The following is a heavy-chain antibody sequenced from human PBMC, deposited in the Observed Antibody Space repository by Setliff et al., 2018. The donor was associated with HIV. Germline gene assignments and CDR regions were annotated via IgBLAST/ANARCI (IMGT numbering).Heavy chain of an antibody. CDR1: GASIRGHY. D-gene: IGHD3-22*01. J-gene: IGHJ3*02. CDR3: ARSLVPSGYYYGRHAFDI. V-gene: IGHV4-59*08. CDR2: IYYSGNT. Sequence: NPSETLSLTCSVSGASIRGHYWRWIRQSPGKGLEWIGNIYYSGNTNYNPSFKSRVTISVDTSKNQFSLRVNSVTAADTAVYYCARSLVPSGYYYGRHAFDIWGQGTKVTVSS.